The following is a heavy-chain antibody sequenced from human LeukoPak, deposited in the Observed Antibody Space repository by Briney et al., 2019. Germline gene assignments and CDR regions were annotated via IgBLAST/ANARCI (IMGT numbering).Heavy chain of an antibody. CDR2: INHSGST. CDR1: GGSFSGNY. D-gene: IGHD4-23*01. J-gene: IGHJ4*02. CDR3: ARVAVTVVTFDY. V-gene: IGHV4-34*01. Sequence: SETLSLTCAVYGGSFSGNYWSWIRQPPGKGLEWIGEINHSGSTNYNPSLKSRVTISVDTSKNQFSLKLISVTAADTAVYYCARVAVTVVTFDYWGQGALVTVSS.